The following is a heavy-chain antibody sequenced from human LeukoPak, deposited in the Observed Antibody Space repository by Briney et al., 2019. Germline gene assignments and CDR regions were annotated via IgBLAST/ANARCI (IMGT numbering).Heavy chain of an antibody. J-gene: IGHJ6*03. CDR2: ISSSSSTI. D-gene: IGHD3-22*01. V-gene: IGHV3-48*04. CDR1: GFTFSSYS. CDR3: AGYDSSGTNYYYYYMDV. Sequence: GGSLRLSCAASGFTFSSYSMNWVRQAPGKGLEWVSYISSSSSTIYYADSVKGRFTISRDNAKNSLYLQMNSLRAEDTAVYYFAGYDSSGTNYYYYYMDVWGKGTTVTVSS.